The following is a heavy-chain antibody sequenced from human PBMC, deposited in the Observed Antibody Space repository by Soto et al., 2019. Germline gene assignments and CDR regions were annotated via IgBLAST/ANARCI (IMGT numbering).Heavy chain of an antibody. CDR1: GFTFSSYA. J-gene: IGHJ6*02. CDR3: AKCIAASFNGYYYYYGMDV. V-gene: IGHV3-23*01. Sequence: GGSLRLSCAASGFTFSSYAMSWVRQAPGKGLEWVSAISGSGGSTYYADSVKGRFTISRDNSKNTLYLQMNSLRAEDTAVYYCAKCIAASFNGYYYYYGMDVWGQGTTVTVSS. CDR2: ISGSGGST. D-gene: IGHD6-6*01.